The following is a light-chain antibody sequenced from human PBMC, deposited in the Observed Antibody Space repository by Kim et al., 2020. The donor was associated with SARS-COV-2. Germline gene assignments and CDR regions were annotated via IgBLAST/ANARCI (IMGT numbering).Light chain of an antibody. V-gene: IGLV3-1*01. J-gene: IGLJ3*02. CDR1: NLGERY. CDR3: QTWDSRAGVV. Sequence: VYPGQTVTITGSGENLGERYGSWYRKKPGQSPVVVMFQDRKRPSDIPARFSGSHSGKTATLNISGTQTMDEAEYYCQTWDSRAGVVFGGGTQLTVL. CDR2: QDR.